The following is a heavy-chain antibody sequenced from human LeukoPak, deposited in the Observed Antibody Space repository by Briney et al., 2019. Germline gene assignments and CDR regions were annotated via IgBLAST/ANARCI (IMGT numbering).Heavy chain of an antibody. CDR2: IIPIFGTA. D-gene: IGHD3-22*01. Sequence: GASVKVSCKASVGTFSSYAISWVGQAPGQGVDGMGGIIPIFGTANYAQKFQGRVTITTDESTSTAYMELSSLRSEDTAVYYCARGRSAYYYDSSGYNSYYYMDVWGKGTTVTVSS. CDR3: ARGRSAYYYDSSGYNSYYYMDV. J-gene: IGHJ6*03. CDR1: VGTFSSYA. V-gene: IGHV1-69*05.